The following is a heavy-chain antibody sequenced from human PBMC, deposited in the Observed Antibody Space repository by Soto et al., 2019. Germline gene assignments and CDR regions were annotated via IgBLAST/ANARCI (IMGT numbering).Heavy chain of an antibody. CDR3: GRSVVGATGEILYNAMDV. D-gene: IGHD1-26*01. V-gene: IGHV1-3*01. CDR1: GYTFTSYA. J-gene: IGHJ6*02. CDR2: INAANGDT. Sequence: QVQLVQSGAEVKKPGASVQVSCKASGYTFTSYALHWVRQARGERPEWMGWINAANGDTKYSKKFQGRVTITRDTSASTGYMELSSLRSEDTAVYFCGRSVVGATGEILYNAMDVWGQGTMVTVSS.